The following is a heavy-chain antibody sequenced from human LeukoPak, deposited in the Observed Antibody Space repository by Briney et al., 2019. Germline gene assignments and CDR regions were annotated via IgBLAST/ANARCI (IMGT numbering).Heavy chain of an antibody. CDR1: GFSVSSNY. Sequence: GGSLRLSCAASGFSVSSNYMSWVRQAPGKGLEWVSVIYSGGSTYYADSVKGRFTISRDNSKNTLYLQMNSLRAEDTAVYYCARGLGGNSRAAPYYFDYWGQGTLVTVSS. D-gene: IGHD4-23*01. J-gene: IGHJ4*02. V-gene: IGHV3-66*02. CDR2: IYSGGST. CDR3: ARGLGGNSRAAPYYFDY.